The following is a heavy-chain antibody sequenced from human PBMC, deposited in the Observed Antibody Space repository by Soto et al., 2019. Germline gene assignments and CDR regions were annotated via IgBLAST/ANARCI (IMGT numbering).Heavy chain of an antibody. V-gene: IGHV2-5*05. Sequence: QITLNESGPTVVRPTETLTLTCRFSGFSLTTSGVGVGWIRQSPGKAPEWLALIYWDDDKRYGATLKSRFTITKATSKNQVVLTVAALDPTDTATYYCAHRVLRTVFGLVTTTAIYFDFWGQGTPVAVSS. D-gene: IGHD3-3*01. CDR3: AHRVLRTVFGLVTTTAIYFDF. J-gene: IGHJ4*02. CDR1: GFSLTTSGVG. CDR2: IYWDDDK.